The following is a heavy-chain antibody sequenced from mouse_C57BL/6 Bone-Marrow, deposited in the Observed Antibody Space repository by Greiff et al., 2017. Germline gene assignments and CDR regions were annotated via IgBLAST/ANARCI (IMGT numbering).Heavy chain of an antibody. CDR3: ASPFYYYGSSCAMDY. D-gene: IGHD1-1*01. CDR1: GYTFTSYW. CDR2: IDPSDSYT. J-gene: IGHJ4*01. Sequence: VQLQQPGAELVMPGASVKLSCKASGYTFTSYWMHWVKQRPGQGLEWIGEIDPSDSYTNYNQKFKGKSTLTVDKSSSTAYMQLSSLTSEDSSVYYCASPFYYYGSSCAMDYWGQGTSVTVSA. V-gene: IGHV1-69*01.